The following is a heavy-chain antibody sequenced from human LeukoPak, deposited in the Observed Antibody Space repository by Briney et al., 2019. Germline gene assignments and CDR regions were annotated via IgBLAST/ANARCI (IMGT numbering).Heavy chain of an antibody. CDR1: VGPISIGYYY. CDR3: ARGGVGNIVVVPAAPSYYFDY. J-gene: IGHJ4*02. V-gene: IGHV4-30-4*01. CDR2: IYYSGST. D-gene: IGHD2-2*01. Sequence: SQTLSLTCTVSVGPISIGYYYWSWIRQPPGKGLEWLGYIYYSGSTYYNPSLKSRVTISVDTAKNQFSLKLSSVTAADTAVYYCARGGVGNIVVVPAAPSYYFDYWGQGTLVTVSS.